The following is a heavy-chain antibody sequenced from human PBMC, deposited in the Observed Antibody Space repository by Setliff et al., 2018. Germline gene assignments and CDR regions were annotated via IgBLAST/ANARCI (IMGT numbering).Heavy chain of an antibody. J-gene: IGHJ4*02. V-gene: IGHV3-9*01. CDR3: ASYSSGWYRRLT. D-gene: IGHD6-19*01. Sequence: SLRLSCAASGFTFDDYAMHWVRQAPGKGLEWVSGISWNSGSIYYADSVKGRFTISRDNAKNSLYLQMNSLRAEDTAVYYCASYSSGWYRRLTWGQGTLVTVSS. CDR2: ISWNSGSI. CDR1: GFTFDDYA.